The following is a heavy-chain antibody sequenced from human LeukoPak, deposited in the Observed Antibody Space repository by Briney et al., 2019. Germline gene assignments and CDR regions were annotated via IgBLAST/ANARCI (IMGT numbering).Heavy chain of an antibody. D-gene: IGHD6-19*01. V-gene: IGHV3-66*02. J-gene: IGHJ4*02. CDR2: IYSGGSI. CDR3: ARDNIAVAGTDY. CDR1: GFSVSSNY. Sequence: GGSLRLSCAASGFSVSSNYMSWVRQAPGKGLEWVSVIYSGGSIYYADSVKGRFTISRDNSKNTQYLQMNSLRGEDTAVYYCARDNIAVAGTDYWGQGTLVTVSS.